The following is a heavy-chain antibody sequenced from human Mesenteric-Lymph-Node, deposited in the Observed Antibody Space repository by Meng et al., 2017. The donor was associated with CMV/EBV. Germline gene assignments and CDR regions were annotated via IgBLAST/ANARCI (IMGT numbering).Heavy chain of an antibody. D-gene: IGHD3-3*01. CDR1: GGSISSYY. J-gene: IGHJ6*02. CDR3: ARAVLRFLEWDLSPHPYGMDV. CDR2: IYYSGST. Sequence: GSLRLSCTVSGGSISSYYWGWIRQPPGKGLEWIGSIYYSGSTYYNPSLKSRVTISVDTSKNQFSLKLSSVTAADTAVYYCARAVLRFLEWDLSPHPYGMDVWGQGTTVTVSS. V-gene: IGHV4-39*01.